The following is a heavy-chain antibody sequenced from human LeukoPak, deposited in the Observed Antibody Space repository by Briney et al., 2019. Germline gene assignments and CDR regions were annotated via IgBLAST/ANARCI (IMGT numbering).Heavy chain of an antibody. D-gene: IGHD3-3*01. CDR3: ARLYFSRNVFIPARWDY. CDR1: GYSISSGYY. CDR2: INHSGST. Sequence: PSETLSLTCTVSGYSISSGYYWGWIRQPPGKGLEWIGSINHSGSTSYNPSLKSRVTISVDTSKNQFSLTLSSVTAADTAVYYCARLYFSRNVFIPARWDYWGQGTLVTVSS. J-gene: IGHJ4*02. V-gene: IGHV4-38-2*02.